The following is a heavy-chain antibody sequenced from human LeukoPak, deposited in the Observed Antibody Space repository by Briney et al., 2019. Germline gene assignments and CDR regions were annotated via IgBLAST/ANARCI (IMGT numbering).Heavy chain of an antibody. CDR1: GGSSNIGNYY. D-gene: IGHD1-1*01. CDR2: IYTRRST. V-gene: IGHV4-61*02. Sequence: SQTLSLTCTVSGGSSNIGNYYWTWIRQPAGKGLEWIGRIYTRRSTLYNPSLKSRVTISIDTSKNQFSLKLDSVTAADTAVYYCARMRVTGTYPFDSWGQGTLVVVSS. J-gene: IGHJ4*02. CDR3: ARMRVTGTYPFDS.